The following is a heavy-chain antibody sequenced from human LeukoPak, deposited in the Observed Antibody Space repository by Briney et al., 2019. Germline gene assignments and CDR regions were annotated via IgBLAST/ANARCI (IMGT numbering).Heavy chain of an antibody. V-gene: IGHV3-48*04. Sequence: GGSLRLSCAASGFTFSSYSMNWVRQAPGKGVEGVSYISSSSGSTIYYADSVKGRFTISRDNAKTSLYLQMNSLRAEDTAVYYCATSRGGYGDYWGQGTLVTVSS. CDR2: ISSSSGSTI. CDR3: ATSRGGYGDY. D-gene: IGHD5-12*01. CDR1: GFTFSSYS. J-gene: IGHJ4*02.